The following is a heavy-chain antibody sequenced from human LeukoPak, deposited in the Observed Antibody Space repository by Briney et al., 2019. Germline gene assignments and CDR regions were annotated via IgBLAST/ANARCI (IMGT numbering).Heavy chain of an antibody. CDR1: GGTFSSYT. CDR2: IIPILGIA. D-gene: IGHD1-1*01. CDR3: TRGKLEDQNAFDI. Sequence: SVKVSCKASGGTFSSYTISWVRQAPGQGLEWMGRIIPILGIANYAQKFQGRVTITADKSTNTVFMELSSLRSEDTAVYYCTRGKLEDQNAFDIWGQGTMVTVSS. J-gene: IGHJ3*02. V-gene: IGHV1-69*02.